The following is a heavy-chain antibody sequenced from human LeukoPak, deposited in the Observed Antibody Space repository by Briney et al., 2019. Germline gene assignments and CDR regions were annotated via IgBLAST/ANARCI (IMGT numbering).Heavy chain of an antibody. D-gene: IGHD4-23*01. CDR3: ARGPRPGVATFDY. CDR1: GYTLTELS. J-gene: IGHJ4*02. CDR2: FDPEDGET. V-gene: IGHV1-24*01. Sequence: ASVKVSCKVSGYTLTELSMHWVRQAPGKGLEWMGGFDPEDGETIYAQKFQGRVTMTMNTSISTAYMELSSLRSEDTAVYYCARGPRPGVATFDYWGRRTLVTVSS.